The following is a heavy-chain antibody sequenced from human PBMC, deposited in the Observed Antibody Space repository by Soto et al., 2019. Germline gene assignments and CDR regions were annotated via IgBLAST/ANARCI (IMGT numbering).Heavy chain of an antibody. D-gene: IGHD2-21*02. Sequence: SLRLSCAASGFTFSSYAMHWVRQAPGKGLEWVAVISYDGSNKYYADSVKGRFTISRDNSKNTLYLQMNSLRAEDTAVYYCARDQILAYCGGDCHSNWFDPWGQGTLVTVSS. CDR3: ARDQILAYCGGDCHSNWFDP. V-gene: IGHV3-30-3*01. CDR1: GFTFSSYA. J-gene: IGHJ5*02. CDR2: ISYDGSNK.